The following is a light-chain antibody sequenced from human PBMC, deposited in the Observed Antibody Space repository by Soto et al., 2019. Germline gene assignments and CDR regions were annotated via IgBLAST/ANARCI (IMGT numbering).Light chain of an antibody. Sequence: QSVLTQAPSTSGTPGQRDTISCSGTISNIGGNTVNWYQQVPGTAPKLLIYRDDQRPSGVPDRFSGSKSATSASLAISGLQSEDEADYYCAAWDDGLKGWLFGGGTKLTVL. V-gene: IGLV1-44*01. CDR1: ISNIGGNT. CDR3: AAWDDGLKGWL. CDR2: RDD. J-gene: IGLJ2*01.